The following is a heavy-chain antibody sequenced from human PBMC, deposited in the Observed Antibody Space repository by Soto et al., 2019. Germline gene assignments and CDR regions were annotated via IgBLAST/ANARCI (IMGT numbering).Heavy chain of an antibody. CDR2: ISATSSTT. CDR1: GFTFSNYP. D-gene: IGHD3-16*01. Sequence: EVQLVESGGGLVQPGGSLRFSCAASGFTFSNYPLNWVRQAPGKGLEWVSYISATSSTTYYADSVRGRFTISRDNAKNSLYLQMNSLRDEDTAVYYCAREGVVSARLDPWGQGTLVTVSS. V-gene: IGHV3-48*02. CDR3: AREGVVSARLDP. J-gene: IGHJ5*02.